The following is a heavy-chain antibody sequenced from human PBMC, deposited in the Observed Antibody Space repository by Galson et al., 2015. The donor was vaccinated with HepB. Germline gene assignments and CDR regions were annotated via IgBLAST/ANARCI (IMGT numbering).Heavy chain of an antibody. D-gene: IGHD2-2*01. CDR2: IIPIFGTV. CDR1: GGPFITYV. Sequence: SVKVSCKASGGPFITYVFSWVRQAPGQGLEWMGGIIPIFGTVNYAQKFQGRVTITADKATNTAYMELSSLRSEDTAVYYCARGEYPLPMDYWGQGTLVTVSS. CDR3: ARGEYPLPMDY. J-gene: IGHJ4*02. V-gene: IGHV1-69*06.